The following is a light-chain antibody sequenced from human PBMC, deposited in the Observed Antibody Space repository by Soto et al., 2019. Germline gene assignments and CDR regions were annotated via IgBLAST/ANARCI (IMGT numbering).Light chain of an antibody. CDR3: QQYNKWPLT. J-gene: IGKJ4*01. Sequence: EIVMTQSPATLSVSPGESATLPCRASQSVSSNLAWYQQKPGQAPRLLIYGASTRATGIPARLSGSGSGTEFTLTISSLQSEDFAVYYCQQYNKWPLTFGGGTKVEI. CDR2: GAS. CDR1: QSVSSN. V-gene: IGKV3-15*01.